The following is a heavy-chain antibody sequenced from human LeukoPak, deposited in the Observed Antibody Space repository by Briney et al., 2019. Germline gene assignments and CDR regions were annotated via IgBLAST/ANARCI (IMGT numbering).Heavy chain of an antibody. CDR1: GFTFSSYA. Sequence: GGSLRLSCAASGFTFSSYAMNWVRQAPGKGLEWVSLIYNDGSTYYADSVKGRFTISRDNSKNTLYLQMNSLRAEDTAVYYCARGRYYFDYWGQGTLVTVSS. J-gene: IGHJ4*02. CDR2: IYNDGST. V-gene: IGHV3-53*01. CDR3: ARGRYYFDY.